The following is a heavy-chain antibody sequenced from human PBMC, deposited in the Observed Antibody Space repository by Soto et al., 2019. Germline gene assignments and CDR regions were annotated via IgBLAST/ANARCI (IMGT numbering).Heavy chain of an antibody. Sequence: GGSLRLSCAASGFTFDDYAMHWVRQAPGKGLEWVSGISWNSGSIGYADSVKGRFTISRDNAKNSLYLQMNSLRAEDTALYYCAKDTTGRGWFDPWGQGTLVTVSS. V-gene: IGHV3-9*01. CDR1: GFTFDDYA. CDR2: ISWNSGSI. J-gene: IGHJ5*02. D-gene: IGHD4-17*01. CDR3: AKDTTGRGWFDP.